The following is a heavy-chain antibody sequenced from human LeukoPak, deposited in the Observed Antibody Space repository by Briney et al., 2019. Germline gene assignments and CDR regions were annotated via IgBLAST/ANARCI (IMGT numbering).Heavy chain of an antibody. CDR2: INHSGST. V-gene: IGHV4-34*01. Sequence: KTSETLSLTCAVYGGSFSGYYWSWIRQPPGKGLEWIGEINHSGSTNYNPSLKSRVTISVDTSKNQFSLKLSSVTAADTAVYYCARGRYCSGGSCPKYFDLWGRGTLVTVSS. D-gene: IGHD2-15*01. CDR1: GGSFSGYY. CDR3: ARGRYCSGGSCPKYFDL. J-gene: IGHJ2*01.